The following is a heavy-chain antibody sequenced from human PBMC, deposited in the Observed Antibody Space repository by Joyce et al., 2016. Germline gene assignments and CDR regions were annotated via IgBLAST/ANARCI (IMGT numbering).Heavy chain of an antibody. J-gene: IGHJ4*02. V-gene: IGHV4-30-4*01. CDR3: ASSGWYEEYFDL. CDR2: IYYSGSP. D-gene: IGHD6-19*01. CDR1: GASISSGDFY. Sequence: QVQLQESGPGLVKPSQTLSLTCTISGASISSGDFYWSWIRQPPGKGLEWIGYIYYSGSPSSNPSLKSRLSMSADTSRNQFSLKLSSVTAADTAVYYRASSGWYEEYFDLWGQGTLVIVSS.